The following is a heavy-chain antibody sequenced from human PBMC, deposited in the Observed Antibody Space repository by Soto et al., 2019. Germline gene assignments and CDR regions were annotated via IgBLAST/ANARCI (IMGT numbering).Heavy chain of an antibody. J-gene: IGHJ6*02. Sequence: GGSLRLSCSVSGFIFSTYGMNWVRQSPGKGLEWVSSISSSRSYIYYADSVRGRFTISRDNAKELLFLQMNSLRAEDTAVYYCARGRITIFGVVIYSYYYYGMDVWGQGTTVTVSS. D-gene: IGHD3-3*01. CDR3: ARGRITIFGVVIYSYYYYGMDV. CDR1: GFIFSTYG. CDR2: ISSSRSYI. V-gene: IGHV3-21*01.